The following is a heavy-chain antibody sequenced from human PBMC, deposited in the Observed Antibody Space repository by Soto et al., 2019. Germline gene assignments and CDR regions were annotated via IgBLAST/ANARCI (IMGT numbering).Heavy chain of an antibody. Sequence: EVQMVETGGGLIQPGGSLRLYCADSGFTVSSNYMSWVRQAPGKGMEWVSVIYSGGSTYYADSVKGRFTISRDNSKNTLYLQMNSLRVEDTAMYYCARGAPYGSGSYYKDWGQGTLVTVSS. V-gene: IGHV3-53*02. D-gene: IGHD3-10*01. CDR1: GFTVSSNY. CDR3: ARGAPYGSGSYYKD. CDR2: IYSGGST. J-gene: IGHJ1*01.